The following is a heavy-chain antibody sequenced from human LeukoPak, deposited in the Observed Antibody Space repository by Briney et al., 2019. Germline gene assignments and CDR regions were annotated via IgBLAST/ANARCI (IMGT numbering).Heavy chain of an antibody. J-gene: IGHJ4*02. Sequence: GASVKVSCKASGYTFSSYGVNWVRQAPGQGLEWMGWINAYNGNTNYAQKLQGRVTMTTDTSTSTAYMELRSLRSDDTAVYYCARDQSRDGYNRFDYWGQGTLVTVSS. CDR2: INAYNGNT. D-gene: IGHD5-24*01. CDR3: ARDQSRDGYNRFDY. V-gene: IGHV1-18*01. CDR1: GYTFSSYG.